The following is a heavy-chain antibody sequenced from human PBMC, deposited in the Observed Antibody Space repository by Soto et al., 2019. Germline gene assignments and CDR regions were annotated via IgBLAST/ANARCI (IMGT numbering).Heavy chain of an antibody. CDR2: INAGNGNT. Sequence: QVQLVQSGAEVKKPGASVKVSCKASGYTFTSYAMHWVRQAPGQRLEWMGWINAGNGNTKYSQKYQGRVTITSDTSASTAYMELSSLRSEDTAVYYGARGRTVTTSPSYGYWGQGTLVTVSS. D-gene: IGHD4-17*01. J-gene: IGHJ4*02. V-gene: IGHV1-3*01. CDR1: GYTFTSYA. CDR3: ARGRTVTTSPSYGY.